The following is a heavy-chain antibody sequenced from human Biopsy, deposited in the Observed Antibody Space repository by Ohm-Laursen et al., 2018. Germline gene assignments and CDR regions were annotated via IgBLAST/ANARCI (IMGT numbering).Heavy chain of an antibody. CDR2: IFYRGST. V-gene: IGHV4-39*01. CDR1: GGSISNNNYY. D-gene: IGHD3-22*01. Sequence: SETLSLTCTVSGGSISNNNYYWGSIRQPPGKGLEWIGSIFYRGSTHYKPSLKSRVNISVDTSKNQFSLKLNSVTAADTAVYYCARDYDTSGYYYVSWGQGTLVTVSS. CDR3: ARDYDTSGYYYVS. J-gene: IGHJ5*02.